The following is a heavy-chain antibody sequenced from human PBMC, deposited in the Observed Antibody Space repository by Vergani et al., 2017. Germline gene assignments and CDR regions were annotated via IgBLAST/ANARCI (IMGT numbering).Heavy chain of an antibody. V-gene: IGHV3-66*02. CDR2: IYSGGST. CDR3: ARAYGSSTSCHPDYYGMDV. CDR1: GFTVSSNY. Sequence: EVQLVESGGGLVQPGGSLRLSCAASGFTVSSNYMSWVRQAPGKGLEWVSVIYSGGSTYYADSVKGRFTISRVNSKNTLYLQMNSLRAEDTAVYYCARAYGSSTSCHPDYYGMDVWGQGTTVTVSS. J-gene: IGHJ6*02. D-gene: IGHD2-2*01.